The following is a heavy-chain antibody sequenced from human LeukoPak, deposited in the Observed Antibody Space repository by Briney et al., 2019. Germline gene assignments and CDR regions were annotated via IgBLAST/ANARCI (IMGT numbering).Heavy chain of an antibody. V-gene: IGHV4-31*03. CDR2: INYRGST. Sequence: PSETLSLTCTVSGGSINSGGYYWSWIRQHPGKGLEWIGYINYRGSTYHNPSLESRLTISIDTSKNQFSLKLSSVTAADMAVYYCARTSGYGYFDYWGQGTLVTVSS. D-gene: IGHD5-12*01. CDR3: ARTSGYGYFDY. J-gene: IGHJ4*02. CDR1: GGSINSGGYY.